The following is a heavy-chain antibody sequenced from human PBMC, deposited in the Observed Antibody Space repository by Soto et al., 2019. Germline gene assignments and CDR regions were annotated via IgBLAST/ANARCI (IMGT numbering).Heavy chain of an antibody. D-gene: IGHD6-6*01. V-gene: IGHV3-33*01. CDR2: IWYDGSNK. J-gene: IGHJ6*02. CDR1: GFTFSSYG. Sequence: QVQLVESGGGVVQPGRSLRLSCAASGFTFSSYGMHWVRQAPGKGLEWVAVIWYDGSNKYYADSVKGRFTISRDNSRNTLYLQMNSLRADDTAVYYCARDTSSSIGAYGMYVWGQGTTVTVSS. CDR3: ARDTSSSIGAYGMYV.